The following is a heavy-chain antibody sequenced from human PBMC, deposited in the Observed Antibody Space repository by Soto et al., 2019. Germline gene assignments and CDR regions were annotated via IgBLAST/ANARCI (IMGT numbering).Heavy chain of an antibody. CDR3: ASDGRYSSSVGDFDY. Sequence: SETLSLTCTVSGGSVSSGSYYWSWIRQPPGKGLEWIGYIYYSGSTNYNPSLKSRVTILVDTSKNQFSLKLSSVTAADTAVYYCASDGRYSSSVGDFDYWGQGTLVTVSS. V-gene: IGHV4-61*01. D-gene: IGHD6-6*01. J-gene: IGHJ4*02. CDR1: GGSVSSGSYY. CDR2: IYYSGST.